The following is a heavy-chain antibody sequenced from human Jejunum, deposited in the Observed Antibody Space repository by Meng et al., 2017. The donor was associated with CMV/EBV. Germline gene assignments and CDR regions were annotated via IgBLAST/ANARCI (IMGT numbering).Heavy chain of an antibody. Sequence: QVQTVQSGAEVKKPGASVKVSCKASGYTLTSYDINWVRQDTGQGLEWMGWMNPNRGTTGYAQKFQGRVTMTRNISKSTAYMDLSSLRSEDTAVYYCATGVADFEYWGQGTLVTVSS. CDR2: MNPNRGTT. CDR1: GYTLTSYD. D-gene: IGHD6-19*01. V-gene: IGHV1-8*01. CDR3: ATGVADFEY. J-gene: IGHJ4*02.